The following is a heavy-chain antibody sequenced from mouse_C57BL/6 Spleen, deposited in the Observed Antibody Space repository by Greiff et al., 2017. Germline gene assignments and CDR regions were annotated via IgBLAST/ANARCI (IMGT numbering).Heavy chain of an antibody. D-gene: IGHD1-1*01. Sequence: QVQLQQPGAELVKPGASVKLSCKASGYTFTSYWMHWVKQRPGQGLEWIGMIHPNSGSTNYNEKFKSKATLTVDKSSSTAYMQLSSLTSEDSAVYYCARETGNPCYAMDYWGQGTSVTVSS. CDR3: ARETGNPCYAMDY. CDR1: GYTFTSYW. CDR2: IHPNSGST. J-gene: IGHJ4*01. V-gene: IGHV1-64*01.